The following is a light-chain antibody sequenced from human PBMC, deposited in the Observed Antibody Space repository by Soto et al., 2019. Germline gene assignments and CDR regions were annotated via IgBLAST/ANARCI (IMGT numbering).Light chain of an antibody. CDR3: SSYTSSSTYV. Sequence: QSALTQPASVSGSPGQSITISCTGTSSDVGSYNLVSWYQQHPGKAPKLMIYEGSKRPSGVSNRFSGSKSGNTASLTISGLQAEDEADYYCSSYTSSSTYVFGIGTKVTVL. CDR1: SSDVGSYNL. V-gene: IGLV2-14*02. J-gene: IGLJ1*01. CDR2: EGS.